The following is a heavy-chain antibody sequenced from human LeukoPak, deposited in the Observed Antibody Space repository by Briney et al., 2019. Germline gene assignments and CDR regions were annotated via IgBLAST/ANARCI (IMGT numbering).Heavy chain of an antibody. D-gene: IGHD5-18*01. CDR1: GGSFSGYY. Sequence: SETLSLTCAVYGGSFSGYYWSWIRQPPGKGLEWIGEINHSGSTNYNPSLKSRVTISVDTSKNQFSLKLSSVTAADTAVCYCARGGQLWLRYWGQGTLVTVSS. V-gene: IGHV4-34*01. CDR2: INHSGST. J-gene: IGHJ4*02. CDR3: ARGGQLWLRY.